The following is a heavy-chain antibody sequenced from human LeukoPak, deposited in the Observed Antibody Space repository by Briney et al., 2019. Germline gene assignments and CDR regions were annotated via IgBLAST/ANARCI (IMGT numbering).Heavy chain of an antibody. D-gene: IGHD2-15*01. V-gene: IGHV3-23*01. CDR1: GFTFNKYG. Sequence: GGSLRLSCAASGFTFNKYGMIWVRQAPGKGLEWVSSIGGSDGRTYYADSVKGRFTVSRDNTKNTLYLQLDSLRVEDTGLYYCAKTDIGLVVAGTLDSWGHGTQVTVFS. CDR3: AKTDIGLVVAGTLDS. J-gene: IGHJ5*01. CDR2: IGGSDGRT.